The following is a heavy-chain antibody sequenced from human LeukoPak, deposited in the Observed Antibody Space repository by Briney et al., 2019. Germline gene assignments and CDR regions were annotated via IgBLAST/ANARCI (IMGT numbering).Heavy chain of an antibody. CDR2: IYYSGST. CDR3: ARVRRTMMAYGVEPRARMYAFDI. D-gene: IGHD3-22*01. V-gene: IGHV4-31*03. J-gene: IGHJ3*02. Sequence: SETLSLTCTVSGGSISSGGYYWSWIRQHPGKGLEWIGYIYYSGSTYYNPSLKSRVTISVDPSKNQFSLKLSSVTAADTAVYYCARVRRTMMAYGVEPRARMYAFDIWGQGTMVTVSS. CDR1: GGSISSGGYY.